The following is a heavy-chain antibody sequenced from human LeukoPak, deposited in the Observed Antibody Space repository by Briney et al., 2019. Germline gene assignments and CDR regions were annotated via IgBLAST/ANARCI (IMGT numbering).Heavy chain of an antibody. V-gene: IGHV3-66*01. CDR2: SYSGCST. CDR1: GFTDSSNY. Sequence: GGSLRLSCASSGFTDSSNYMSWARQAPGKWLEWVSGSYSGCSTYCADSVKGRFTISRDNSKNTLYLQMNSLRAEDTAVYYCARERITMVRGVPRGDNWFDPWGQGTLVTVSS. CDR3: ARERITMVRGVPRGDNWFDP. D-gene: IGHD3-10*01. J-gene: IGHJ5*02.